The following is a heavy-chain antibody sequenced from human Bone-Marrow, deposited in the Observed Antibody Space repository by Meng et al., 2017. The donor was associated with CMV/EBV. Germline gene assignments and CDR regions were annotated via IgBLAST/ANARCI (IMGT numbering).Heavy chain of an antibody. CDR2: IIPILGIA. J-gene: IGHJ4*02. D-gene: IGHD3-22*01. V-gene: IGHV1-69*10. CDR1: GGTFSSYA. Sequence: SVKVSCKASGGTFSSYAISWVRQAPGQGLEWMGGIIPILGIANYAQKFQGRVTITADTYISTAYMELSRLRSDDTAVYYCARVYYYDSRGLYYWGQGTLVTVSS. CDR3: ARVYYYDSRGLYY.